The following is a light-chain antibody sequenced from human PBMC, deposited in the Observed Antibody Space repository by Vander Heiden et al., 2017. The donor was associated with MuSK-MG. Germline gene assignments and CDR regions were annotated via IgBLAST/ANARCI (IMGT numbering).Light chain of an antibody. J-gene: IGKJ2*01. V-gene: IGKV1-39*01. Sequence: DIQMTQSPSSLSASVGDRVTITCRASQSISSYLNWYQQKPGKVPKLLIYAASSLQSGVPSRFSGSGSGTDFTLTISRLQPEDFATYYCQQSDSTAYTFGQGTKMEIK. CDR3: QQSDSTAYT. CDR2: AAS. CDR1: QSISSY.